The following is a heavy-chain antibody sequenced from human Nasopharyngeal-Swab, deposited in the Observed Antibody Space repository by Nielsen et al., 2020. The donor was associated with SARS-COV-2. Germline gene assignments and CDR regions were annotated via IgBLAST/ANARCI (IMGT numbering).Heavy chain of an antibody. Sequence: KVSCQGSGYSFTSYWIGWVRQLPGKGLAWMGIIYPGDSATRYSPSFQGQVTISADKSISTAYLQWSSLKASDTAMYYCARDEGVYSSSSRGAFDIWGQGTMVTVSS. V-gene: IGHV5-51*01. CDR1: GYSFTSYW. D-gene: IGHD6-6*01. CDR3: ARDEGVYSSSSRGAFDI. CDR2: IYPGDSAT. J-gene: IGHJ3*02.